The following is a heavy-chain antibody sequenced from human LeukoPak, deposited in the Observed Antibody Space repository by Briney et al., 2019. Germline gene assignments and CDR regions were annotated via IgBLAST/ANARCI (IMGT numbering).Heavy chain of an antibody. D-gene: IGHD3-3*01. Sequence: GGSLRLSCAASGFTFSSYSMNWVRQAPGKGLEWVSSISSSSSYIYYADSVKGRFTISRDNAKNSLYLQMNSLRAEDTAVYYCARGYDFWSGYYMGSAYYYYMDVWGKGTTVTVSS. CDR2: ISSSSSYI. CDR1: GFTFSSYS. V-gene: IGHV3-21*01. J-gene: IGHJ6*03. CDR3: ARGYDFWSGYYMGSAYYYYMDV.